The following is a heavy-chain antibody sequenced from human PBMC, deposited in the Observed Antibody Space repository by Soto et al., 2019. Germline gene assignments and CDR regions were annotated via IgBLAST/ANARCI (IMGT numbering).Heavy chain of an antibody. J-gene: IGHJ4*02. CDR2: INHSGST. V-gene: IGHV4-34*01. Sequence: SETLSLTCAVYGGSFSGYYWSWIRQPPGKGLEWIGEINHSGSTNYNPSLKSRVTISVDTSKNQFSLKLSSVTAADTAVYYCARAGRGYSYGYVYWGQGTLVTVSS. D-gene: IGHD5-18*01. CDR3: ARAGRGYSYGYVY. CDR1: GGSFSGYY.